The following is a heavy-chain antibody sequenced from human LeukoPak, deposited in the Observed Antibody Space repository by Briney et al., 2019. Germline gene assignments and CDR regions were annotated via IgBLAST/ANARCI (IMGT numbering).Heavy chain of an antibody. CDR1: GYTFTSYG. V-gene: IGHV1-18*01. D-gene: IGHD2-2*01. CDR3: VSLFSGYCSSNSCPSDY. J-gene: IGHJ4*02. Sequence: ASVKVSCKASGYTFTSYGISWVRQAPGQGLEWMGWISAYNGNTNYAQKLQGRVTMTTDTSTSTAYMELRSLRSDDTAVYYCVSLFSGYCSSNSCPSDYWAQGTLVTVSS. CDR2: ISAYNGNT.